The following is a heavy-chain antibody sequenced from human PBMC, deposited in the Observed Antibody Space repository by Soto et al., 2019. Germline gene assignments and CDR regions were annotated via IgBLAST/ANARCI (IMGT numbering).Heavy chain of an antibody. CDR1: GGSISSGDYY. CDR2: IYYSGST. CDR3: ARARSRLSITIFGVVPYYYYGMDV. Sequence: SETLSLTCTVSGGSISSGDYYWSWIRQPPGKGLEWIGYIYYSGSTYYNPSLKSRVTISVDTSKNQFSLKLSSVTDADTAVYYCARARSRLSITIFGVVPYYYYGMDVWGQGTTVT. D-gene: IGHD3-3*01. J-gene: IGHJ6*02. V-gene: IGHV4-30-4*01.